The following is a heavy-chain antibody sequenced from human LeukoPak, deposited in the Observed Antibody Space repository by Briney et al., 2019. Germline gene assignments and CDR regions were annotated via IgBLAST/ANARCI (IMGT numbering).Heavy chain of an antibody. Sequence: GASLKISCKGSGCSFTNYWIGWVRPMPGKGLEWMGIIYPGDSDTRYSPSFQGQVTISADKSISTAYLQWSGLKASDTAMYYCARDSPYSSGWRDAFDVWGQGTMVTVSS. V-gene: IGHV5-51*01. D-gene: IGHD6-19*01. CDR1: GCSFTNYW. CDR2: IYPGDSDT. J-gene: IGHJ3*01. CDR3: ARDSPYSSGWRDAFDV.